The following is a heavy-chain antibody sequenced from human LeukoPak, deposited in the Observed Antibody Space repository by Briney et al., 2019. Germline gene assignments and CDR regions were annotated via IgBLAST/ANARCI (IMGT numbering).Heavy chain of an antibody. CDR3: ARGAGADGDPRWFDP. CDR2: ISGSGGST. CDR1: GFTYDDYA. Sequence: GGSLRLSCAASGFTYDDYAMHWVRQAPGKGLEWVSAISGSGGSTYYADSVKGRFTISRDNSKNTLYLQMNSLRAEDTAVYYCARGAGADGDPRWFDPWGQGTLVTVSS. D-gene: IGHD3-10*01. J-gene: IGHJ5*02. V-gene: IGHV3-23*01.